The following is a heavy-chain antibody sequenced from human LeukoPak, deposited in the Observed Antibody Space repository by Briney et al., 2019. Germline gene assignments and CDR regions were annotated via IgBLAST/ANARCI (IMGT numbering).Heavy chain of an antibody. V-gene: IGHV4-61*01. Sequence: SETLSLTCTVSGGSVSSSSYYWSWIRQPPGKGLEWIGYIYYSGSTNYNPSLKSRVTISVDTSKNQFSLKLTSVTAADTALYYCARSQFSGNWFDPWGQGTLVTVSS. J-gene: IGHJ5*02. CDR1: GGSVSSSSYY. CDR2: IYYSGST. CDR3: ARSQFSGNWFDP.